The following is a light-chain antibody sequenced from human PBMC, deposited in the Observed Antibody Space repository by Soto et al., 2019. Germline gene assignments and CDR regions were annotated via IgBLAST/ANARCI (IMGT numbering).Light chain of an antibody. CDR3: VVWDDSLDGHAV. Sequence: QSVLTQPPSASGTPGQRVTISCSGSSSNIGGNTVRWYQHLPGTAPRLLIYNNIQRPSGVPDRFSGSKSGTSASLAISGLQSEDEADYYCVVWDDSLDGHAVFGGGTQLTV. J-gene: IGLJ7*01. CDR2: NNI. CDR1: SSNIGGNT. V-gene: IGLV1-44*01.